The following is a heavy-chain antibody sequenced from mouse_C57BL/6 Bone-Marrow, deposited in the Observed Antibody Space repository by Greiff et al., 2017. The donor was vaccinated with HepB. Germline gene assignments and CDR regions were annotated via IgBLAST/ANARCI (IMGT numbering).Heavy chain of an antibody. Sequence: SVKGRFTISRDNAKNTLYLQMRSLKSEDTAMYYCARHDTTRWYFDVWGTGTTVTVSS. V-gene: IGHV5-6*01. CDR3: ARHDTTRWYFDV. J-gene: IGHJ1*03. D-gene: IGHD2-12*01.